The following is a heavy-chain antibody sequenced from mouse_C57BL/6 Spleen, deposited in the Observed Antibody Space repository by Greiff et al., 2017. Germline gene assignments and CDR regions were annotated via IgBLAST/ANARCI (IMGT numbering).Heavy chain of an antibody. CDR2: INPGSGGT. CDR1: GYAFTNYL. D-gene: IGHD1-1*01. CDR3: ASYYYGSSYPFAY. J-gene: IGHJ3*01. Sequence: LVESGAELVRPGPSVKVSCKASGYAFTNYLIEWVKQRPGQGLEWIGVINPGSGGTNYNEKFKGKATLTADKSSSTAYMQLSSLTSEDSAVYFCASYYYGSSYPFAYWGQGTLVTVSA. V-gene: IGHV1-54*01.